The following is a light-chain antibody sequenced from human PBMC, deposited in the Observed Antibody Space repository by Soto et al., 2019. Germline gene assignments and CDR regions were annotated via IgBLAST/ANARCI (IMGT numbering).Light chain of an antibody. J-gene: IGLJ1*01. CDR3: SSYTASSTLEV. Sequence: QSVLTQPASVSGSPGQSITISCTGTSSDVGGYNYVSWYQQHPGKAPKLIIYEVSDRPSGVSNRFSGSKSGNTASLTISRLQTEDEADYYCSSYTASSTLEVFGT. CDR2: EVS. CDR1: SSDVGGYNY. V-gene: IGLV2-14*01.